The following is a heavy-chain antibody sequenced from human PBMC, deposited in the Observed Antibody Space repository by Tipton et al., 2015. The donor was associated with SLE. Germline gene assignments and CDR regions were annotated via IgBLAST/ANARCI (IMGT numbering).Heavy chain of an antibody. J-gene: IGHJ4*02. CDR2: IYPGDSDT. CDR3: AVMTLVRGATYYFDY. Sequence: VQLVQSGAEVKKPGESLKISCKGSGYSFTSYWIGWVRQMPGKGLEWMGIIYPGDSDTRYSPSFQGQVTISADKSISTAYLQWSSLKASDTAMYYCAVMTLVRGATYYFDYWGQGTLVPVSS. CDR1: GYSFTSYW. V-gene: IGHV5-51*03. D-gene: IGHD3-10*01.